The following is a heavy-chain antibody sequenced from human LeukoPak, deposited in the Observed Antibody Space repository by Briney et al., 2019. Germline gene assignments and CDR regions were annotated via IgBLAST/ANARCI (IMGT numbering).Heavy chain of an antibody. D-gene: IGHD3-10*01. CDR3: VRDAGYAFDI. CDR1: GFTFSSYS. CDR2: ISGSTTK. Sequence: QPGGSLRLSCAASGFTFSSYSMNWVRQAPGKGLEWISYISGSTTKFYVDSVKGRFTISRDNAKNSLYLQMNSLRDEDTAVYYCVRDAGYAFDIWGQGTMVTVSS. V-gene: IGHV3-48*02. J-gene: IGHJ3*02.